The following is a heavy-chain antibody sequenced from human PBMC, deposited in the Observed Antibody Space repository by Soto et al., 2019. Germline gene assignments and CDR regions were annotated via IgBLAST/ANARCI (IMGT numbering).Heavy chain of an antibody. D-gene: IGHD2-15*01. V-gene: IGHV3-48*01. J-gene: IGHJ4*02. CDR3: ARDRGCSGGICYRDLGY. Sequence: EVQLVESGGGLGQPGGSLRLSCAASGFTFSSYSMSWVRQAPGKGLEWVSYISSTSNTIYYADSVKGRFTISRDNAKNSLYLHMNSRSAEDTAVYYCARDRGCSGGICYRDLGYWGQGTLVTVSS. CDR2: ISSTSNTI. CDR1: GFTFSSYS.